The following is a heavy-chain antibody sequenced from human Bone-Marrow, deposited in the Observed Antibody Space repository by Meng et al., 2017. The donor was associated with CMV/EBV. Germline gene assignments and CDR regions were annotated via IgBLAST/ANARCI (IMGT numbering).Heavy chain of an antibody. V-gene: IGHV1-18*01. D-gene: IGHD3-10*01. Sequence: ASVKVSCKASGYTFTSYGISWVRQAPGQGLEWMGWTSAYNGNTNYAQKLQGRVTMTTDTSTSTAYMELRSLRSDDTAVYYCARMGYYYGSGTHYYYGLDVWGQGTTVTVSS. J-gene: IGHJ6*02. CDR1: GYTFTSYG. CDR2: TSAYNGNT. CDR3: ARMGYYYGSGTHYYYGLDV.